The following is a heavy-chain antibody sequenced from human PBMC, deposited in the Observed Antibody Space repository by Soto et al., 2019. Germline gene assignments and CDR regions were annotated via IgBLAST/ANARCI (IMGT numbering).Heavy chain of an antibody. V-gene: IGHV1-46*01. CDR3: ARSPRPTGTTLYYFDS. Sequence: GASVKVSCKASGYTLTSFDMHWMRQAPGQGLEWMGVIDPSAGSTTYAQKFKGRVRMTRDTFTSTVFMEQSSLRSEDTAVYYCARSPRPTGTTLYYFDSWGQRTLVTVSS. D-gene: IGHD1-1*01. CDR1: GYTLTSFD. J-gene: IGHJ4*02. CDR2: IDPSAGST.